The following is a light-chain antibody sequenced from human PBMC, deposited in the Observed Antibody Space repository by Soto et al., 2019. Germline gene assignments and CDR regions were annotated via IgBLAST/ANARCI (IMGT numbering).Light chain of an antibody. J-gene: IGLJ2*01. CDR2: GNS. CDR3: QSYDSSLSGSI. Sequence: QSVLTQPPSVSGAPGQRVTISCTGSSSNIGAGYDVYWYQQLPGTAPNLLIYGNSNRPSGVPDRFSGSKSGTSASLAITGLQAEDEADYYCQSYDSSLSGSIFGGGTKVTVL. V-gene: IGLV1-40*01. CDR1: SSNIGAGYD.